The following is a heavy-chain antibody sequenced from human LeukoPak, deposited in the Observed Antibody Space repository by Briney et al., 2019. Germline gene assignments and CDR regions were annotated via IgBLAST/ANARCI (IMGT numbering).Heavy chain of an antibody. Sequence: GASVKVSCKASGYTFTNYGINWVRQAPGQGLEWMGWISADNGSTNYAQKVQGRVTMTTDTSTSTAYMELRSLRSDDTAVYYCARTPHRSLEWLYWGFFDYWGQGTLVTVSS. CDR1: GYTFTNYG. CDR2: ISADNGST. D-gene: IGHD3-3*01. J-gene: IGHJ4*02. V-gene: IGHV1-18*01. CDR3: ARTPHRSLEWLYWGFFDY.